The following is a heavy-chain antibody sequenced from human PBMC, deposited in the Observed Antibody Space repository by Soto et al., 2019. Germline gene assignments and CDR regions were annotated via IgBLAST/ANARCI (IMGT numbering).Heavy chain of an antibody. CDR2: ISTSSTII. CDR1: GFTFTTYT. CDR3: ARAPAAVAGYDY. V-gene: IGHV3-48*01. D-gene: IGHD6-19*01. Sequence: PGESLKISCAASGFTFTTYTMNWVRQAPGKGLEWVSYISTSSTIIYYADSVKGRFTISRDNAKNSLYLQMNSLRAEDTAVYYCARAPAAVAGYDYWGQGTLVTVSS. J-gene: IGHJ4*02.